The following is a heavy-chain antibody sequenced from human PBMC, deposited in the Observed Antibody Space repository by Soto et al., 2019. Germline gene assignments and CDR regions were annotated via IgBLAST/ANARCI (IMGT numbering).Heavy chain of an antibody. J-gene: IGHJ6*02. V-gene: IGHV1-2*04. CDR1: GYTFTGYY. CDR2: INPNSGGT. CDR3: ARGGVVVVVAATYGMDV. D-gene: IGHD2-15*01. Sequence: QVQLVQSGAEVKKPGASVKVSCKASGYTFTGYYMHWVRQAPGQGLEWMGWINPNSGGTNYAQKCQGWVTMTRDTSISTAYMELSRLRSDDTAVYYCARGGVVVVVAATYGMDVWGQGTTVTVSS.